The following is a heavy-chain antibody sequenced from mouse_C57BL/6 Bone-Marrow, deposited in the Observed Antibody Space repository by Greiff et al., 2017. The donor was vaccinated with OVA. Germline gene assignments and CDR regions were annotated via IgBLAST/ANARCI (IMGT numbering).Heavy chain of an antibody. CDR2: INPYNGGT. D-gene: IGHD1-1*01. V-gene: IGHV1-19*01. J-gene: IGHJ4*01. CDR1: GYTFTDYY. Sequence: EVNLVESGPVLVKPGASVKMSCKASGYTFTDYYMNWVKQSHGKSLEWIGVINPYNGGTSYNQKFKGKATLTVDKSSSTAYMELNSLTSEDSAVYYCARWDYGSSYGAMDYWGQGTSVTVSS. CDR3: ARWDYGSSYGAMDY.